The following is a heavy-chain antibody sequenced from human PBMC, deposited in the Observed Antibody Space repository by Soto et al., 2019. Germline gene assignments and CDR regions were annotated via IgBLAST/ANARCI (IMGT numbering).Heavy chain of an antibody. V-gene: IGHV1-69*13. J-gene: IGHJ6*02. CDR2: IIPIFGTA. CDR3: ARDNREAGYPDYYGMDV. D-gene: IGHD6-19*01. CDR1: GGTFSSYA. Sequence: VKVSCKASGGTFSSYAISWVRQAPGQGLEWMGGIIPIFGTANYAQKFQGRVTITADESTSTAYMELSSLRSEDTAVYYCARDNREAGYPDYYGMDVWGQGTTVTVSS.